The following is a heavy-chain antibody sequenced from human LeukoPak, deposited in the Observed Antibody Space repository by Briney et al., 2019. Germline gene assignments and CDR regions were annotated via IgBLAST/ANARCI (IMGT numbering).Heavy chain of an antibody. Sequence: KPSETLSLTCAVYGGSFSGYYWSWIRQPPGKGLGWIGEINHSGSTNYNPSLKSRVTISVDTSKNQFSLKLSSVTAADTAVYYCARGGLGYCSGGSCVYPSRYYYYMDVWGKGTTVTVSS. CDR1: GGSFSGYY. V-gene: IGHV4-34*01. D-gene: IGHD2-15*01. J-gene: IGHJ6*03. CDR3: ARGGLGYCSGGSCVYPSRYYYYMDV. CDR2: INHSGST.